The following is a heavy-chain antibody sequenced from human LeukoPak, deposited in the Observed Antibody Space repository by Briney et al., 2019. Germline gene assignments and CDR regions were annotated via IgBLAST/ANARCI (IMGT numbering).Heavy chain of an antibody. V-gene: IGHV1-18*01. CDR3: ARDNSGDSSGWCRGRDNMDV. CDR1: GYAFTSYG. CDR2: ISAYNGNT. Sequence: ASVKVSCKASGYAFTSYGISWVRQAPGQGLEWMGWISAYNGNTNYAQKLQGRVTMTTGTSTSTAYMELRSLRSDDTAVYYCARDNSGDSSGWCRGRDNMDVWGKGTMVTVSS. J-gene: IGHJ6*03. D-gene: IGHD6-19*01.